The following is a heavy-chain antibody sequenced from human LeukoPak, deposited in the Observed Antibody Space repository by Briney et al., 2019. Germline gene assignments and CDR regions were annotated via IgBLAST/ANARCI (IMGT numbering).Heavy chain of an antibody. D-gene: IGHD4-23*01. CDR3: AREVEVVTTWSWFDP. CDR2: TYYRSKWYN. V-gene: IGHV6-1*01. J-gene: IGHJ5*02. CDR1: GDSVSSNSDA. Sequence: SQTLSLTCAISGDSVSSNSDAVIWIRQSPSRGLEWLGRTYYRSKWYNDYAVSVKSRITITPDTSKSQFALQLNSVTLEDTAVYYCAREVEVVTTWSWFDPWGQGTLVTVSS.